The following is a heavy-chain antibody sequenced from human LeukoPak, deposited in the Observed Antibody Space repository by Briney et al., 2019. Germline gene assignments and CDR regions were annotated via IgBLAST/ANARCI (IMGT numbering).Heavy chain of an antibody. J-gene: IGHJ6*03. CDR1: GYTFTSYD. Sequence: ASVKVSCKASGYTFTSYDINWVRQPTGQGLEWMGWMNPNSGNTGYAQKFQGRVTMTRNTSISTAYMELSSLRSEDTAVYYCARVGRGADCTGGVCPRIDYYYYYYMDVWGKGTTVTVSS. V-gene: IGHV1-8*01. CDR2: MNPNSGNT. D-gene: IGHD2-8*02. CDR3: ARVGRGADCTGGVCPRIDYYYYYYMDV.